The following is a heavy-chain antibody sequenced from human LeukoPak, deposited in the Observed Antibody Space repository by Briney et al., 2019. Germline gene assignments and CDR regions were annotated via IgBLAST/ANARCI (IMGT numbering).Heavy chain of an antibody. Sequence: GGSLRLSCAASRFTFINAWMNWVRQALGKGLEWVGRIKSKADGETTDYAAPVKSRFTISRDDSNNTVYLQMSSLKVEDTAVYYCAIDEPNYAPYDFDYWGQGTLVTVSS. CDR3: AIDEPNYAPYDFDY. J-gene: IGHJ4*02. CDR1: RFTFINAW. D-gene: IGHD4/OR15-4a*01. V-gene: IGHV3-15*01. CDR2: IKSKADGETT.